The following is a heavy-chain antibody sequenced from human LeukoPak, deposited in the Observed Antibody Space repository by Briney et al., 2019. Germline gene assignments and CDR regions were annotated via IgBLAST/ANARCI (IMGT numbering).Heavy chain of an antibody. V-gene: IGHV1-2*02. J-gene: IGHJ4*02. CDR1: GYTFTGYY. Sequence: ASVKVSCKASGYTFTGYYMHWVRQAPGQGLEWMGWINPNSGGTNYAQKFQGRVTMTRDTSISTAYMELSRLRSDDTAVYYCARDGGNYYGSGSYYGFDYWGQGTLVTVSS. D-gene: IGHD3-10*01. CDR3: ARDGGNYYGSGSYYGFDY. CDR2: INPNSGGT.